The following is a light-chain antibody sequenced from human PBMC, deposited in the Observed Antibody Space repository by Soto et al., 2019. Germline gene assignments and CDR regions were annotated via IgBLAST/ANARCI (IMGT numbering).Light chain of an antibody. J-gene: IGKJ1*01. CDR3: MHSIDWPWT. Sequence: VLTQSPLSVSVTVGQPASISCRSSRGLVFSDGNTYLHWFQQRPGQSPRRPIDNISNRDSGVPDICSGSESGTDFTLEISRVEAEDVGMYYCMHSIDWPWTFXQGTKLDIK. CDR2: NIS. V-gene: IGKV2-30*01. CDR1: RGLVFSDGNTY.